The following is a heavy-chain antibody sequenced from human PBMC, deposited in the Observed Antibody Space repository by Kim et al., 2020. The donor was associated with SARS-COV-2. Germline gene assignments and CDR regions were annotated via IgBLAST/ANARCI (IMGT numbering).Heavy chain of an antibody. D-gene: IGHD6-13*01. J-gene: IGHJ6*02. Sequence: SETLSLTCAVYGGSFSGYYWSWIRQPPGKGLEWIGEINHSGSTNYNPSLKSRVTISVDTSKNQFSLKLSSVTAADTAVYYCARGAAGYRPYYYYGMDVWGQGTTVTVSS. CDR3: ARGAAGYRPYYYYGMDV. V-gene: IGHV4-34*01. CDR1: GGSFSGYY. CDR2: INHSGST.